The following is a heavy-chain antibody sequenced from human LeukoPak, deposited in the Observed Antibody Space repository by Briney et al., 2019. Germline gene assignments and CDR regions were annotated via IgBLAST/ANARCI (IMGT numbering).Heavy chain of an antibody. D-gene: IGHD3-22*01. V-gene: IGHV3-23*01. CDR3: AKITYYYDSSVYQADAFDI. CDR2: ISGSGGST. J-gene: IGHJ3*02. Sequence: GGSLRLSCAASGFTFSSYGMSWVRQAPGKGLEWVSAISGSGGSTYYADSVKGRFTISRDNSKNTLYLQMNSLRAEDTAVYYCAKITYYYDSSVYQADAFDIWGHGTMVTVSS. CDR1: GFTFSSYG.